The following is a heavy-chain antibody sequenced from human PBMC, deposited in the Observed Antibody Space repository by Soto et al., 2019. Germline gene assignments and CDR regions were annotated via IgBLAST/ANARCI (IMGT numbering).Heavy chain of an antibody. D-gene: IGHD2-15*01. V-gene: IGHV3-23*01. CDR3: AKSRYCSGGSCYSVSYYYYYMDV. CDR2: IGGSGGST. J-gene: IGHJ6*03. Sequence: GGSLRLSCAASGFTFSSYAMSWVRQAPGKGLEWVSAIGGSGGSTYYADSVKGRFTISRDNSKNTLYLQMNSLRAEETAVYYCAKSRYCSGGSCYSVSYYYYYMDVWGKGTTVTVSS. CDR1: GFTFSSYA.